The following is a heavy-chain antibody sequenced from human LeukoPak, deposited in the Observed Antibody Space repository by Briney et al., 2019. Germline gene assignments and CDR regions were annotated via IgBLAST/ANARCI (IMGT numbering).Heavy chain of an antibody. V-gene: IGHV3-66*01. CDR1: GFTVSSNY. J-gene: IGHJ4*02. D-gene: IGHD4-17*01. Sequence: GGSLRVSCAASGFTVSSNYMGWVRQAPGKGLEWVSVIYSGDITYYADSVKGRFTISRDNSKNTLYLQMNSLRAEDTAVYYCARGATTTVTTDYWGQGTLVTVSP. CDR2: IYSGDIT. CDR3: ARGATTTVTTDY.